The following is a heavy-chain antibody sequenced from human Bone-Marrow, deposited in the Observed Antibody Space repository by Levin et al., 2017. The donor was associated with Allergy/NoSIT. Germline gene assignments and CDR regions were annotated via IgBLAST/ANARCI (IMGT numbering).Heavy chain of an antibody. CDR2: ISGSGNNI. Sequence: GESLKISCAASGFTFNNYGLSWVRQAPGKGLEWVSAISGSGNNIYYADSVRGRFTISRDNSKNTLDLQLNSLTAEDTAVYYCAKWASYCGGDCYLFAPFDCWGQGALVTVSS. V-gene: IGHV3-23*01. J-gene: IGHJ4*02. D-gene: IGHD2-21*01. CDR3: AKWASYCGGDCYLFAPFDC. CDR1: GFTFNNYG.